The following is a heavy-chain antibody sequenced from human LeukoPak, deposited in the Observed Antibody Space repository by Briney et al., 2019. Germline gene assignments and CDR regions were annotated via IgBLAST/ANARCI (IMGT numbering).Heavy chain of an antibody. V-gene: IGHV3-23*01. Sequence: GGSLRLSCAASGFIFNTYSMSWVRQAPGKGLEWVSGTSDRGDYTYYADSVKGRFTISRDNSKNTLYLQMNSLRAEDTALYFCAKKAQYNGNYPLDYWGQGTLVTVSS. D-gene: IGHD1-26*01. CDR3: AKKAQYNGNYPLDY. J-gene: IGHJ4*02. CDR1: GFIFNTYS. CDR2: TSDRGDYT.